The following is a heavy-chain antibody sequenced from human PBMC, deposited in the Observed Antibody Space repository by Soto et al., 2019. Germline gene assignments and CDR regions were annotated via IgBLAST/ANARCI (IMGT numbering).Heavy chain of an antibody. CDR3: AKVRVDIVADDYYYYYMDV. CDR1: GFTFSSYA. Sequence: AGGSLRLSCAASGFTFSSYAMSWVRQAPGKGLEWVSAISGSGGSTYYADSVKGRFTISRDNSKNTLYLQMNSLRAEDTAVYYCAKVRVDIVADDYYYYYMDVSGKGTTVTVSS. J-gene: IGHJ6*03. V-gene: IGHV3-23*01. D-gene: IGHD5-12*01. CDR2: ISGSGGST.